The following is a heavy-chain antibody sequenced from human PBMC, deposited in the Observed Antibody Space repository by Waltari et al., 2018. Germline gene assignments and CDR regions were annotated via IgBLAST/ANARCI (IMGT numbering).Heavy chain of an antibody. Sequence: EVQVVESGGGLVQPGGSLRLSCVASGFTFSNYEMNWVRQAPGKGLEWVSYISNSGSTTYYADSVKGQFTISRDNAKNSLYLHMDSLRAEDTAVYYCARPSTEYYYYYYYMDVWGKGTTVTVS. J-gene: IGHJ6*03. V-gene: IGHV3-48*03. CDR2: ISNSGSTT. CDR3: ARPSTEYYYYYYYMDV. CDR1: GFTFSNYE.